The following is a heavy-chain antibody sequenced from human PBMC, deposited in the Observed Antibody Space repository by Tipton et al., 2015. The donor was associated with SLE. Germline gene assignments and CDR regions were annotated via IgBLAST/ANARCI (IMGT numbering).Heavy chain of an antibody. Sequence: TLSLTCTVSGGSISNYYWSWIRQPPGKGLYWIGYIYYSGSTNYNPSLKSRVTISVDTSKNQFSLKLSSVTAADTALYYCAGTATSGAVGWYFDLWGRGTLVTVSS. CDR3: AGTATSGAVGWYFDL. CDR1: GGSISNYY. V-gene: IGHV4-59*01. CDR2: IYYSGST. J-gene: IGHJ2*01. D-gene: IGHD2-15*01.